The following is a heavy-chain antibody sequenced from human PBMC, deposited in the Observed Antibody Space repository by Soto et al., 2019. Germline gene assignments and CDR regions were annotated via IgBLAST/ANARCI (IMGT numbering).Heavy chain of an antibody. Sequence: SETLSLTCAVYGVSFSGYYWTWIRQPPGTGLEWIVEINHSGSTNYNPSLKRRFSISVDTSKNQFSLKLSSVTAADTAVYYCARPSPRYCSGGSCLEFPDAFDIWGQGTMVT. CDR3: ARPSPRYCSGGSCLEFPDAFDI. CDR1: GVSFSGYY. J-gene: IGHJ3*02. CDR2: INHSGST. D-gene: IGHD2-15*01. V-gene: IGHV4-34*01.